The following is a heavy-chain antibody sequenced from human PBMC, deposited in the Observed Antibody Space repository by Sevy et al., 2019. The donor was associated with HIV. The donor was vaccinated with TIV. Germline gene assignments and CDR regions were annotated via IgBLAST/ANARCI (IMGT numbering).Heavy chain of an antibody. CDR1: GFTFSPYW. J-gene: IGHJ4*02. V-gene: IGHV3-7*01. D-gene: IGHD1-26*01. Sequence: GGSLRLSCAASGFTFSPYWMTWVRQAPGKGLEWVSNIRPDGSDKYYVDSVKGRFTISRDNAKNSLYLQMNSLRADDTAMYYCARGVGLDCWGQGALVTVSS. CDR3: ARGVGLDC. CDR2: IRPDGSDK.